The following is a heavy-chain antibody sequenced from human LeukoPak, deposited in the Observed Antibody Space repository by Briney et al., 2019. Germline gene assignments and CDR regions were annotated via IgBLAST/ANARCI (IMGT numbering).Heavy chain of an antibody. Sequence: SETLSLTCAVYGGSFSGFYWSWIRQPPGKGLEWIGEINHSGGTNYNPSLKSRVTISVDTSKDQFSLKLSSVTAADTAVYYCARTDYYDSSGYGGSWGQGTLVTASS. CDR3: ARTDYYDSSGYGGS. V-gene: IGHV4-34*01. J-gene: IGHJ4*02. CDR1: GGSFSGFY. D-gene: IGHD3-22*01. CDR2: INHSGGT.